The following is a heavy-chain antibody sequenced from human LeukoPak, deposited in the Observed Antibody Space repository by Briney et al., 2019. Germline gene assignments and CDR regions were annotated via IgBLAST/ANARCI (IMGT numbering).Heavy chain of an antibody. J-gene: IGHJ6*03. CDR2: ITSSSSYK. D-gene: IGHD1-26*01. V-gene: IGHV3-21*01. Sequence: GGSLRLSCAASGFTFSDYYMNWVRQAPGKGLEWISSITSSSSYKFYADSVKGRFTISRDNAKNSLYLQMNSLRAEDTAVYYCARDPYSGAYYEGYYYYYMDVWGKGTTVTVSS. CDR1: GFTFSDYY. CDR3: ARDPYSGAYYEGYYYYYMDV.